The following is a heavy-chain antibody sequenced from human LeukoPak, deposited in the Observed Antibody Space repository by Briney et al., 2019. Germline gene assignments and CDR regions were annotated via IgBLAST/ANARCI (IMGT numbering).Heavy chain of an antibody. CDR1: GFSLSQL. CDR2: ISSHGNDI. J-gene: IGHJ4*02. D-gene: IGHD4-17*01. V-gene: IGHV3-11*04. CDR3: TTDLTFRYGAVV. Sequence: GGPQTLLCGARGFSLSQLRVICLPDSPGKAPERVSSISSHGNDIYYADSVQGRFTISRDSDKNSLYLQMNGLRVEDTAVYYCTTDLTFRYGAVVWGQGTQVTVSA.